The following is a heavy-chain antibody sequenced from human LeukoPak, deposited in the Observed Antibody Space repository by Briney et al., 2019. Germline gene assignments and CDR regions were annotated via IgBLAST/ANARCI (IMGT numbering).Heavy chain of an antibody. CDR2: IWYDGSNK. CDR1: GFTFSTCA. CDR3: AKPLAYKRGAFDI. V-gene: IGHV3-30*02. J-gene: IGHJ3*02. D-gene: IGHD1-1*01. Sequence: GGSLRLSCAASGFTFSTCAMHWVRQAPGKGLEWVAVIWYDGSNKYYADSVKGRFTISRDNSKNTLYLQMNSLRPEDTAVYYCAKPLAYKRGAFDIWGQGTMVTVSS.